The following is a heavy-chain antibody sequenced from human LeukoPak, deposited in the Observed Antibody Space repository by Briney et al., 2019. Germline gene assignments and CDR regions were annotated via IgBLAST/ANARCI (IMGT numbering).Heavy chain of an antibody. D-gene: IGHD6-13*01. J-gene: IGHJ6*02. CDR1: GFSFSNSW. CDR3: RTSAARGGMDA. Sequence: GGSLRLSCAASGFSFSNSWMSWVRQAPGQGREWVANINPDGSETSYVDSVKGRFTISRDNAKNSLFLQMNSLRVDDTAMYYCRTSAARGGMDAWAQGTTVTVSS. V-gene: IGHV3-7*01. CDR2: INPDGSET.